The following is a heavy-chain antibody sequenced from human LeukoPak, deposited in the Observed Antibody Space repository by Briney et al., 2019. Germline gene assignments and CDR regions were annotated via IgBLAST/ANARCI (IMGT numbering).Heavy chain of an antibody. CDR2: INHSGST. V-gene: IGHV4-39*01. J-gene: IGHJ4*02. CDR1: GGSISSSSYY. Sequence: SETLSLTCTVSGGSISSSSYYWSWIRQPPGKGLEWIGEINHSGSTNYNPSLKSRVTISVDTSKNQFSLKLSSVTAADTAVYYCARHYYDSSGYKLDYWGQGTLVTVSS. CDR3: ARHYYDSSGYKLDY. D-gene: IGHD3-22*01.